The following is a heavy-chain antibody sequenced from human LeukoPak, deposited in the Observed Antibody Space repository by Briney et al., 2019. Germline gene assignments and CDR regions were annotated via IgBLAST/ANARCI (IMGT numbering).Heavy chain of an antibody. CDR1: GYTFTGYY. J-gene: IGHJ4*02. V-gene: IGHV1-2*02. Sequence: PQASVKVSCKAPGYTFTGYYMHWVRQAPGQGLEWMGWINPDSGGTNYAQKFQGRVTMTRDTSISTAYMELSRLRSDDTAVYYCASPPLYYGSGLRVLYYFDYWGQGTLVTVSS. CDR3: ASPPLYYGSGLRVLYYFDY. D-gene: IGHD3-10*01. CDR2: INPDSGGT.